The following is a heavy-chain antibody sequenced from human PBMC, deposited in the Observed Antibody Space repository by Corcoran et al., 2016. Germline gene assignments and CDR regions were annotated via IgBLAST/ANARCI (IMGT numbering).Heavy chain of an antibody. V-gene: IGHV4-31*01. J-gene: IGHJ5*02. CDR3: AREGTPRSMPAVDP. CDR1: GGSISSGGYY. Sequence: QVQLQESGPGLVKPSQTLSLTCTVSGGSISSGGYYWSWIRQHPGKGLEWIGYIYYSGSTYYNPSLKGLVTISVDTSKNQFSLKLSSVTAADTVVYYCAREGTPRSMPAVDPWGQGTLVTVSS. D-gene: IGHD2-2*01. CDR2: IYYSGST.